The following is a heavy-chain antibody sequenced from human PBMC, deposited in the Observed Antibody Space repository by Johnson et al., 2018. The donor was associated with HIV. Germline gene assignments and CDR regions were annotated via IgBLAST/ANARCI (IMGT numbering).Heavy chain of an antibody. J-gene: IGHJ3*02. D-gene: IGHD6-13*01. CDR2: IKQDGSEK. V-gene: IGHV3-7*01. Sequence: MLLVESGGGLVQPGGSLRLSCAASGFTFSTYAMSWVRQAPGKGLEWVAKIKQDGSEKYYVDSVKGRFTISRDNSKNTLYLQMNSLRAEDTAVYYCARGLAADAFDIWGQGTMVTVSS. CDR1: GFTFSTYA. CDR3: ARGLAADAFDI.